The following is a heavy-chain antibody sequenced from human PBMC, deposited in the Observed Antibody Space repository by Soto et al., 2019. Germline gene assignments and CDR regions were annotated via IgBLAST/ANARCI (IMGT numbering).Heavy chain of an antibody. J-gene: IGHJ6*02. CDR1: GFSFSDYS. V-gene: IGHV3-48*02. CDR3: ARDLEYSSSWYYYYGLDV. CDR2: ISRSGSLN. D-gene: IGHD6-6*01. Sequence: GESLKISCAASGFSFSDYSMNWVRQAPGKGLEWLSYISRSGSLNYYADSVKGRFTISRDNAKNSLYLEMNSVRDEDTAMYYCARDLEYSSSWYYYYGLDVWGHGTTVTVSS.